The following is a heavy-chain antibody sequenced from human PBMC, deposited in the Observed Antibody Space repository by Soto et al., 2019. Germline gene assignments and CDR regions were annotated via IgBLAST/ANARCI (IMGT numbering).Heavy chain of an antibody. V-gene: IGHV1-3*01. D-gene: IGHD6-13*01. J-gene: IGHJ4*02. CDR3: ASESISWYGAFDC. CDR1: GYTFTKYA. CDR2: VHGGNGNT. Sequence: QVQLVQSGAEVKKPGASVKVSCKASGYTFTKYAMHWVRQAPGQRPEWMGWVHGGNGNTKYSEKFQGRVTITRDTSASTAYMDLSSLRSEDTAVYYCASESISWYGAFDCWVQGTQVTVSS.